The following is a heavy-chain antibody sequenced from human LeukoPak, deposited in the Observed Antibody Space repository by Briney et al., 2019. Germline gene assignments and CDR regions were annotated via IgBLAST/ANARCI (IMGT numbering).Heavy chain of an antibody. D-gene: IGHD3-10*01. CDR1: GGSISSYY. V-gene: IGHV3-15*01. Sequence: ETLSLTCTVSGGSISSYYWSWVRQAPGKGLEWVGRIKSKTDGGTTDYAAPVKGRFTISRDDSKNTLYLQMNSLKTEDTAVYYCTTDLRFPVDYWGQGTLVTVSS. CDR2: IKSKTDGGTT. J-gene: IGHJ4*02. CDR3: TTDLRFPVDY.